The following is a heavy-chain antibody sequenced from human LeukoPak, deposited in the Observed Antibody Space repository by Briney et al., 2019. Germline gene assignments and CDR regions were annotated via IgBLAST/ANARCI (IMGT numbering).Heavy chain of an antibody. CDR2: IYNSGST. V-gene: IGHV4-59*01. J-gene: IGHJ5*02. Sequence: PSETLSLTCTASGGTISSYYWGWIRQPPGKGLEWIGYIYNSGSTNYNASLKSRVTISIDTSKNQFSLKLSSVTAADTALYYCARLRGGAIFGVVTGNWFDPWGQGTLVTVSS. CDR3: ARLRGGAIFGVVTGNWFDP. D-gene: IGHD3-3*01. CDR1: GGTISSYY.